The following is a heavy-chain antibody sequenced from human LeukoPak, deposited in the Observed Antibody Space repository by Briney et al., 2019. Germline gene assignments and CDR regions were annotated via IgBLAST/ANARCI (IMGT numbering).Heavy chain of an antibody. V-gene: IGHV4-39*07. D-gene: IGHD6-6*01. J-gene: IGHJ3*02. CDR2: IYYSGST. CDR1: GGSISSSSSY. Sequence: SEALSLTCSVSGGSISSSSSYWGWIRQPPGKGLEWIGSIYYSGSTYYNPSLKSRVTISVDTSKNQFSLKLSSVTAADTAVYYCAREGIAARDQGSDAFDIWGQGTMVTVSS. CDR3: AREGIAARDQGSDAFDI.